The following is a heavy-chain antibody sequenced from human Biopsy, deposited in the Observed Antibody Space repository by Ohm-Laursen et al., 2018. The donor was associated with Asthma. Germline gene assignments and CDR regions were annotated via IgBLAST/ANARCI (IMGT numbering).Heavy chain of an antibody. Sequence: SLRLSCAAIGFTFSNYGMHWVRQAPGKGLDWVAVISFDGSNKNYTDSVKGRFTISRDNSRNTLHLQMNSLRAEDTAVYYCAKDVFPGWELRRGPDYWGQGTLVAVSS. CDR1: GFTFSNYG. D-gene: IGHD1-26*01. CDR3: AKDVFPGWELRRGPDY. CDR2: ISFDGSNK. J-gene: IGHJ4*02. V-gene: IGHV3-30*18.